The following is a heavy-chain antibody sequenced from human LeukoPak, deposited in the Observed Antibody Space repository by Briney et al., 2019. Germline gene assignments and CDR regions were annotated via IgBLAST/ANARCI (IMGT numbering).Heavy chain of an antibody. V-gene: IGHV3-20*04. J-gene: IGHJ4*02. CDR1: GFTFDEYG. D-gene: IGHD1-26*01. CDR3: ASRIVGTPDYFDY. Sequence: GGSLRLSCAASGFTFDEYGMSWVRQVPGKGLEWVSGINWNGSGTGYADSVKGRFTISRENAKNSLYLQMNSLRAEDTAVYYCASRIVGTPDYFDYWGLGTLVTVSS. CDR2: INWNGSGT.